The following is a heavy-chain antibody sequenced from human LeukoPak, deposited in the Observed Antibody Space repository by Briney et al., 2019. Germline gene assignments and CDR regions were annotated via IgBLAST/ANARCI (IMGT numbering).Heavy chain of an antibody. Sequence: SETLSLTCTVSGGSISSSSYYWGWIRQPPGKGLEWIGSIYYSGSTYYNPSLKSRVTISVDTSKNQFSLKLSSVTAADTAVYYCARGAGYSSGRYYYYYYMDVWGKGTTVTVSS. CDR1: GGSISSSSYY. CDR2: IYYSGST. CDR3: ARGAGYSSGRYYYYYYMDV. V-gene: IGHV4-39*07. D-gene: IGHD6-19*01. J-gene: IGHJ6*03.